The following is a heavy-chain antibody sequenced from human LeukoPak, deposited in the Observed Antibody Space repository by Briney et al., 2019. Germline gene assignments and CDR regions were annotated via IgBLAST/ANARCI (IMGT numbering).Heavy chain of an antibody. CDR1: GFTFGSYG. D-gene: IGHD1/OR15-1a*01. J-gene: IGHJ6*03. CDR2: IRYDGSNK. Sequence: GGSLRLSCAASGFTFGSYGIHWVRQAPGKGLEWVAFIRYDGSNKYYADSVKGRFTISRDNSKNTLYLQMNSLRAEDTAVYYCATLNKYPYYYYYMDVWGKGTTVTVSS. V-gene: IGHV3-30*02. CDR3: ATLNKYPYYYYYMDV.